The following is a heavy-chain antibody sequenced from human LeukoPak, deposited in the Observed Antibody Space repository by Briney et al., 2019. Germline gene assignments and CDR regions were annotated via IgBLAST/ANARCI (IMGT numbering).Heavy chain of an antibody. CDR3: ATCYSNQGSCYYYMDV. J-gene: IGHJ6*03. D-gene: IGHD4-11*01. CDR2: IYTSGST. CDR1: GGSISSGSYY. V-gene: IGHV4-61*02. Sequence: SQTLSLTCTVSGGSISSGSYYWSWIRQPAGKGLEWIGRIYTSGSTNYNPSLKSRVTISVDTSKNQFSLKLSSVTAADTAVYYCATCYSNQGSCYYYMDVWGKGTTVTVSS.